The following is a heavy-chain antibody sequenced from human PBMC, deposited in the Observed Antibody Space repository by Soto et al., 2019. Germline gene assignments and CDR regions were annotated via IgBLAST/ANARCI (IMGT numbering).Heavy chain of an antibody. CDR2: ITGSSSHI. Sequence: LRLSCAASGFTFSSYSMNWVRQAPGKGLEWVSSITGSSSHIYYADPVKGRFTISRDNAKNSLYLQMNSLRAEDTAVYYCARDSIVLMVYAIAHWDYYGMDVWGQGTTVTVSS. D-gene: IGHD2-8*01. V-gene: IGHV3-21*01. J-gene: IGHJ6*02. CDR1: GFTFSSYS. CDR3: ARDSIVLMVYAIAHWDYYGMDV.